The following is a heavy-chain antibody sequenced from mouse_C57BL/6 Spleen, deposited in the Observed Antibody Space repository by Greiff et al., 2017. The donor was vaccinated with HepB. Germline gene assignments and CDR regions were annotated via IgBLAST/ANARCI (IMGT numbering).Heavy chain of an antibody. CDR3: ARYYGVSYWYFDV. D-gene: IGHD1-1*01. Sequence: DVKLVESGPGLVKPSQSLSLTCSVTGYSITSGYYWNWIRQFPGNKLEWMGYISYDGSNNYNPSLKNRISITRDTSKNQFFLKLNSVTTEDTATYYCARYYGVSYWYFDVWGTGTTVTVSS. CDR1: GYSITSGYY. CDR2: ISYDGSN. V-gene: IGHV3-6*01. J-gene: IGHJ1*03.